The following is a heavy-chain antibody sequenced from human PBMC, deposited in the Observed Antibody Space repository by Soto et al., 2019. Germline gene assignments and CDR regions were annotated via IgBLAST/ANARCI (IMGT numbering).Heavy chain of an antibody. CDR1: GYAFTGYA. D-gene: IGHD6-19*01. CDR3: ARAVAVAADFDY. V-gene: IGHV1-3*01. J-gene: IGHJ4*02. Sequence: ASVKVSCKASGYAFTGYAMHWVRQAPGQRLEWMGWINAGNGNTKYSQKFQGRVTITRDTSASAAYMELSSLSSEDTAVYYCARAVAVAADFDYWGQGTLVTVSS. CDR2: INAGNGNT.